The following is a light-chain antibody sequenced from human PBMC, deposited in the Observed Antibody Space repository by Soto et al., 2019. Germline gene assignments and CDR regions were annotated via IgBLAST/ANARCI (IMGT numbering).Light chain of an antibody. CDR1: QTISTW. CDR2: GAS. J-gene: IGKJ2*01. V-gene: IGKV1-5*01. CDR3: QQYNSYSYT. Sequence: DIQMTQSPSTLSASVGDRVTLTCRASQTISTWLAWYQQKPGKAPKLLIYGASSLQTGVPSRLSGSGSGTEFTLTNSRLQHDVFATYYSQQYNSYSYTFGQGTKLEI.